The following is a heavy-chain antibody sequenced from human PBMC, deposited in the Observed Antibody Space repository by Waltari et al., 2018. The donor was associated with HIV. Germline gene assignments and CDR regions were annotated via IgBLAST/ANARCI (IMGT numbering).Heavy chain of an antibody. V-gene: IGHV3-30*18. CDR3: AKDTDLTGFFYYYGLDV. Sequence: QVQLVESGGGVVQPGRSLRLSCAASGFTFRIYGMHWVRQASGKGREWVAVISLYGSKKYYAYSVKRRFTIARDNSKNTLYLQMNSLRAEDTAVYYCAKDTDLTGFFYYYGLDVWGQGTTVTVSS. CDR2: ISLYGSKK. J-gene: IGHJ6*02. CDR1: GFTFRIYG. D-gene: IGHD3-9*01.